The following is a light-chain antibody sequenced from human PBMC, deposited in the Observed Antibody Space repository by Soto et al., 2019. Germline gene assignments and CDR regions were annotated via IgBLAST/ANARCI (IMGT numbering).Light chain of an antibody. Sequence: QSVLTQPPSASGTPGQRVTISCSGSSSNIGSNIVNWYQQLPGTAPKLLIYSSNQKPSGVPDRFSASNSGTSASTAISGLQYEDDDYYCCETWDDNLTGVVFGGGTKLTVL. V-gene: IGLV1-44*01. J-gene: IGLJ3*02. CDR3: ETWDDNLTGVV. CDR2: SSN. CDR1: SSNIGSNI.